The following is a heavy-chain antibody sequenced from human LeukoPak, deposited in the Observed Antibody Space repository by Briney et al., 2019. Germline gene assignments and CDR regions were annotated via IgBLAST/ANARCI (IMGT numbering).Heavy chain of an antibody. J-gene: IGHJ4*02. D-gene: IGHD1-26*01. CDR3: ARDRSYGDFDY. CDR2: IYYSGST. Sequence: KTSETLSLTCTVSGGSISSYYWSWIRQPPGKGLEWIGYIYYSGSTNYNPSLKSRVTISVDTSKNQFSLKLSSVTAADTAVYYCARDRSYGDFDYWGQGTLVTVPS. CDR1: GGSISSYY. V-gene: IGHV4-59*01.